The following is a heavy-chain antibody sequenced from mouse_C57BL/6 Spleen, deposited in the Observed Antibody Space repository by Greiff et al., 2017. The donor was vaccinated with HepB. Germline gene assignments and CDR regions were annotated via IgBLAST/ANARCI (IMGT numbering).Heavy chain of an antibody. Sequence: EVKLQESGPGLVKPSQSLSLTCSVTGYSITSGYYWNWIRQFPGNKLEWMGYISYDGSNNYNPSLKNRISITRDTSKNQFFLKLNSVTTEDTATYYCARGGGYLKDYWGQGTTLTVSS. CDR1: GYSITSGYY. V-gene: IGHV3-6*01. CDR3: ARGGGYLKDY. J-gene: IGHJ2*01. CDR2: ISYDGSN. D-gene: IGHD5-1-1*01.